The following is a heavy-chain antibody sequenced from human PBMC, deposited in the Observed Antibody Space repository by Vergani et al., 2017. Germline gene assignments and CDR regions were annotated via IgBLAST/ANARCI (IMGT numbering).Heavy chain of an antibody. CDR1: GFTFSSYE. J-gene: IGHJ4*02. CDR2: ISSSGSTI. D-gene: IGHD6-6*01. Sequence: EVQLVESGGGLVQPGGSLRLSCAASGFTFSSYEMNWVRQAPGKGLEWVSYISSSGSTIYYADSVKGRFTISRDNAKNSLYLQMNSLRAEDTAVYYCARGRIAARLIFDYWGQGTLVTVSS. CDR3: ARGRIAARLIFDY. V-gene: IGHV3-48*03.